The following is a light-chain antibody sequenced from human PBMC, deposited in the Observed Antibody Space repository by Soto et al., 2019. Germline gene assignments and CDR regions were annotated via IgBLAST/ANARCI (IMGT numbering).Light chain of an antibody. Sequence: QSVLTQPRSVSGSPGQSVSISCTGTSGDFGVYNFVSWYQQHPGKAPRLMIYDVSHRPSGVPDRFSGSKSGNTASLTISGLQAEDEADYYCCSHAGSFTWVFGGGTKVTVL. J-gene: IGLJ3*02. CDR2: DVS. CDR1: SGDFGVYNF. CDR3: CSHAGSFTWV. V-gene: IGLV2-11*01.